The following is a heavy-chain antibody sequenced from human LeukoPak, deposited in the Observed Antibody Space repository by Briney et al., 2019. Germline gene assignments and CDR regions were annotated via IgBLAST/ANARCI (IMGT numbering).Heavy chain of an antibody. V-gene: IGHV4-39*01. J-gene: IGHJ4*02. CDR1: GGSISSISYY. D-gene: IGHD5-18*01. Sequence: SETLSLTCTVSGGSISSISYYWAWIRQPPGKGLEWIATIYYTGSTYYNPSLKSRVIISVDTSKNQFSLKLSSVTAADTAVYYCARRTGGYSLMWGQGTLVTVSS. CDR3: ARRTGGYSLM. CDR2: IYYTGST.